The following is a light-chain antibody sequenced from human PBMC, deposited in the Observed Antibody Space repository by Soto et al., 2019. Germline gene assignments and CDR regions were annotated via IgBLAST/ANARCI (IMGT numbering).Light chain of an antibody. J-gene: IGKJ5*01. CDR1: QSVSSSH. Sequence: EIVLTQSPGTLSLSPGERATLSCRASQSVSSSHLAWYQQKPGQAPRLLIYGAYSRVTGIPDRFSGSGSGTVFSLTISRLEPEDFAVYYCQQYGSSPTTFGQGTRLEI. CDR3: QQYGSSPTT. V-gene: IGKV3-20*01. CDR2: GAY.